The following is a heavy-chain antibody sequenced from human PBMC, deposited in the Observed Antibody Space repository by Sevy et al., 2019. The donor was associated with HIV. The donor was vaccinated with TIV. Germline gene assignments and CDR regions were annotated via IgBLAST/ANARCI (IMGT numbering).Heavy chain of an antibody. D-gene: IGHD4-17*01. CDR1: GYTFTSYG. Sequence: ASVKVSCKASGYTFTSYGISWVRQAPGQGLEWMGWISAYNGNTNYAQKLQGRVTMTTDTSTSTAYTELRSLRSDDTAVYYCARGGEYGDYEELNYYYYGMDVWGQGTTVTVSS. CDR2: ISAYNGNT. CDR3: ARGGEYGDYEELNYYYYGMDV. J-gene: IGHJ6*02. V-gene: IGHV1-18*01.